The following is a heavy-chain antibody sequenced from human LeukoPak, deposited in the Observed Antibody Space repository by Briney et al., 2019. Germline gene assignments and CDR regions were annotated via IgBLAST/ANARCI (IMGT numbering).Heavy chain of an antibody. Sequence: GGSLRLSCAASGFTFSDYYMSWIRQAPGKGLEWVSYISSSGSTIYYADSVKGRFTNSRDNAKNSLYLQMNSLRAEDTAVYYCARNQGYCSGGSCYSYYYYGMDVWGQGTTVTVSS. CDR3: ARNQGYCSGGSCYSYYYYGMDV. J-gene: IGHJ6*02. CDR1: GFTFSDYY. V-gene: IGHV3-11*01. D-gene: IGHD2-15*01. CDR2: ISSSGSTI.